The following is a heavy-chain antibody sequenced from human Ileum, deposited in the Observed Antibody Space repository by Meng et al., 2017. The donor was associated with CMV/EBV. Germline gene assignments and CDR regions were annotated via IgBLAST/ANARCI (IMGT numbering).Heavy chain of an antibody. CDR3: VRAGSGGRGFDY. V-gene: IGHV6-1*01. J-gene: IGHJ4*02. Sequence: SQTLSLTCAIPGDSVSSNSAAWNWIRQSPSRGREWLGRTYFRSKWSNDYAVSGKSRITINSDTSKNWLYLQLNSVTPEDTAVYYCVRAGSGGRGFDYWGQGKLVTGSS. D-gene: IGHD6-19*01. CDR2: TYFRSKWSN. CDR1: GDSVSSNSAA.